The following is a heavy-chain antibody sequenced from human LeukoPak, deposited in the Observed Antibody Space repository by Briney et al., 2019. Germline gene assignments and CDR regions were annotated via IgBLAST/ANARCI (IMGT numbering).Heavy chain of an antibody. J-gene: IGHJ6*03. CDR2: IYSGGST. CDR3: ARATMFWYMDV. Sequence: GGSLRLSCAASGFTVSSNYMSWVRQAPGEGLEWVSVIYSGGSTYYADSVKGRFTISRDNSKNTLYLQMNSLRAEDTAVYYCARATMFWYMDVWGKGTTVTVSS. V-gene: IGHV3-53*01. D-gene: IGHD3-10*02. CDR1: GFTVSSNY.